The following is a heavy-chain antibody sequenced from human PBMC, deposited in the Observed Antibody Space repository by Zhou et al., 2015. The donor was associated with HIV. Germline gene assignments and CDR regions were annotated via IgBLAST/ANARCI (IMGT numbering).Heavy chain of an antibody. D-gene: IGHD3-10*01. CDR3: ARGGFPGAKGSYTYYGLDA. Sequence: QVQLVQSGAEVKKPGSSVKVSCKASGGTFSSYAISWVRQAPGQGLEWMGGISTYNINAVYAQKFQGRITMSTDISTTTAYMELRSLRSDDTAVYYCARGGFPGAKGSYTYYGLDAWGQGTTVTVSS. CDR2: ISTYNINA. V-gene: IGHV1-69*06. J-gene: IGHJ6*02. CDR1: GGTFSSYA.